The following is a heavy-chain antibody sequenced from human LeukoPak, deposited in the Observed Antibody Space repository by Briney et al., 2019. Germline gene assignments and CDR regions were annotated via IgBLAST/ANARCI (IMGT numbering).Heavy chain of an antibody. CDR2: IYYSGTT. CDR1: GGSISSGSYY. J-gene: IGHJ4*02. D-gene: IGHD6-19*01. CDR3: ARRRGSGWYYFDY. V-gene: IGHV4-39*01. Sequence: TASETLSLTCTVSGGSISSGSYYWGWIRQPPGKGLEWNGTIYYSGTTYYNPSLKSRVTMSVDTSKNQFSLKLTSVTAADTAVYYCARRRGSGWYYFDYWGQGTLVIVSS.